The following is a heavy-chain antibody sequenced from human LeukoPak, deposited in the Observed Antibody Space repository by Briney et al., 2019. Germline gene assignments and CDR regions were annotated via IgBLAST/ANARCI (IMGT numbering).Heavy chain of an antibody. Sequence: PSETLSLTCTVSGGSISSSSYYWGWIRQPPGKGLEWIGSIYYSGSTYYNPSLKSRVTISVDTPKNQFSLKLSSVTAADTAVYYCARQAGSSSWTYFDYWGQGTLVTVSS. CDR1: GGSISSSSYY. D-gene: IGHD6-13*01. CDR3: ARQAGSSSWTYFDY. J-gene: IGHJ4*02. CDR2: IYYSGST. V-gene: IGHV4-39*01.